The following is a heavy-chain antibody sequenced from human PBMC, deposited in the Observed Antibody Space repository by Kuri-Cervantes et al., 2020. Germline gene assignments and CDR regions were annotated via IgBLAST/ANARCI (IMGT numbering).Heavy chain of an antibody. V-gene: IGHV4-59*01. CDR2: IYYSGST. J-gene: IGHJ6*03. Sequence: GSLRLSCAVYGASLSGYYWSWIRQPPGKGLEWIGYIYYSGSTNYNPSLKSRVTISVDTSKNQFSLKLNSVTAADTAVYYCVRDCSSTSCPLRYMDVWGKGTTVTVSS. CDR3: VRDCSSTSCPLRYMDV. CDR1: GASLSGYY. D-gene: IGHD2-2*01.